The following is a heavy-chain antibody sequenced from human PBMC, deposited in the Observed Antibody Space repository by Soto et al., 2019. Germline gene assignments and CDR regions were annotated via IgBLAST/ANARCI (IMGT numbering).Heavy chain of an antibody. CDR3: ARAFGSWFFGVVIISPNFDY. CDR2: IRSKAYRGTT. Sequence: EVQLVESGGGLVQPGRSLRLSCTASGFTFGDYPMSWFRQAPGKGLEWVGFIRSKAYRGTTEYAASVKGRFTISRDDSKSIAYLQMSSLKTEDTAVYYCARAFGSWFFGVVIISPNFDYWGQGSLVTVSS. V-gene: IGHV3-49*03. J-gene: IGHJ4*02. D-gene: IGHD3-3*01. CDR1: GFTFGDYP.